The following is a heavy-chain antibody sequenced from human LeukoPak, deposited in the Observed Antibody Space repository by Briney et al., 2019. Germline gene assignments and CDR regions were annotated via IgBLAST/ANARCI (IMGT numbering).Heavy chain of an antibody. J-gene: IGHJ4*02. D-gene: IGHD3-22*01. CDR2: IRSKAYGGTT. CDR1: GFTFGDYA. CDR3: TRWIEYDSSGYYYFDY. V-gene: IGHV3-49*03. Sequence: GGSLRLSCTASGFTFGDYAMSWFRQAPGEGLEWVGFIRSKAYGGTTEYAASVKGRFTISRDDSKSIAYLQMNSLKTEDTAVYYCTRWIEYDSSGYYYFDYWGQGTLVTVSS.